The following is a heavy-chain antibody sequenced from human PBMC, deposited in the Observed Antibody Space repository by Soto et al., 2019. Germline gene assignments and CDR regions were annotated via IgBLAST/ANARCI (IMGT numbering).Heavy chain of an antibody. D-gene: IGHD2-15*01. V-gene: IGHV4-39*01. CDR2: IYYSGST. J-gene: IGHJ4*02. CDR3: ATMGTPATGLYYFDY. Sequence: SETLSLTCTVSGGSIRSSSYYWGWIRQPPGKGLEWIGSIYYSGSTYYNPSLKSRVTISVDTSKNQFSLNLSFVTAADTAVYYCATMGTPATGLYYFDYWGQGTLVTVSS. CDR1: GGSIRSSSYY.